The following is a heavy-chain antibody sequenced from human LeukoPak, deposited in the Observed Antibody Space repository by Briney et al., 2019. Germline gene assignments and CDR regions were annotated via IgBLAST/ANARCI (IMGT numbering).Heavy chain of an antibody. CDR3: ARRARIAAVWYYFDY. V-gene: IGHV1-69*05. CDR1: GGTFSSYA. Sequence: SVKVSCKASGGTFSSYAISWVRQAPGQGLEWMGRIIPIFGTANYAQKFQGRVTITTDESTSTAYMELSSLRSEHTAVYHCARRARIAAVWYYFDYWGPGTLVTVSS. J-gene: IGHJ4*02. CDR2: IIPIFGTA. D-gene: IGHD6-13*01.